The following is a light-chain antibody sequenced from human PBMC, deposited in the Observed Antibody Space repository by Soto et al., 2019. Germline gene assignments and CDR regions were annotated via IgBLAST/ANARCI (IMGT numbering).Light chain of an antibody. CDR2: SAS. Sequence: EIVLTQSPGTLSLSPGERATLSCRASQSVSSSHLAWYQQKPGQAPRLLIYSASSRATGIPDRFSGSGSGTDFTLTISGLQSEDFAVYYCQQYNNWPQTFGQGTKVDIK. CDR3: QQYNNWPQT. V-gene: IGKV3-20*01. CDR1: QSVSSSH. J-gene: IGKJ1*01.